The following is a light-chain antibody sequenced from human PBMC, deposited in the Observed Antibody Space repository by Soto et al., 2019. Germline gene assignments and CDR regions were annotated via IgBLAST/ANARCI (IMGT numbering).Light chain of an antibody. CDR3: QQYLTSPKT. J-gene: IGKJ1*01. CDR2: GAS. V-gene: IGKV3-20*01. Sequence: EIVMTQSPATLSVSPGGRASLSCRASQSVSSNLAWYQQKPGQTPRLLIYGASRRAPGIPERFSGSGSGTDFTLTISRLEPEDFAVYYCQQYLTSPKTFGQGTKGDIK. CDR1: QSVSSN.